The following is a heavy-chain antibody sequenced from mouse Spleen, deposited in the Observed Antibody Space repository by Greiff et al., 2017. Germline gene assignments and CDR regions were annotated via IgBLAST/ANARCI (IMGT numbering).Heavy chain of an antibody. CDR1: GFTFSDYY. CDR3: ARDRGPRGYFDY. V-gene: IGHV5-16*01. J-gene: IGHJ2*01. Sequence: EVQLVESEGGLVQPGSSMKLSCTASGFTFSDYYMAWVRQVPEKGLEWVANINYDGSSTYYLDSLKSRFIISRDNAKNILYLQMSSLKSEDTATYYCARDRGPRGYFDYWGQGTTLTVSS. CDR2: INYDGSST.